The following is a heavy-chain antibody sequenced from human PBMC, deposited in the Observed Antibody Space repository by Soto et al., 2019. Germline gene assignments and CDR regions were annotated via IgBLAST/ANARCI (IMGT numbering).Heavy chain of an antibody. CDR3: GSSGYDPTAYYYYGMDV. Sequence: QVQLVQSGAEVKKPGASVKVSCKASGYTFTSYGISWVRQAPGQGLEWMGWISAYNGNTNYAQKLQGRVTMTTDTSTSTAYMELRSRRSDDTAVYYCGSSGYDPTAYYYYGMDVWGQGTTVTVSS. CDR2: ISAYNGNT. J-gene: IGHJ6*02. V-gene: IGHV1-18*01. D-gene: IGHD5-12*01. CDR1: GYTFTSYG.